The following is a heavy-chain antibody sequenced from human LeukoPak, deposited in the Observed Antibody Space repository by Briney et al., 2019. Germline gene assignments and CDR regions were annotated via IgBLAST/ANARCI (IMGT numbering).Heavy chain of an antibody. CDR2: TYYTSKWNT. Sequence: SQTLSLSCAISGDSVSTSGVAWNWVRQSPSRGLEWLGKTYYTSKWNTDYPVSVKSRIVVNPDTPKNQFSLRLSSVTSQVTAVYYCARGRASAFDVWGRSTMVTVSS. J-gene: IGHJ3*01. D-gene: IGHD6-25*01. CDR1: GDSVSTSGVA. V-gene: IGHV6-1*01. CDR3: ARGRASAFDV.